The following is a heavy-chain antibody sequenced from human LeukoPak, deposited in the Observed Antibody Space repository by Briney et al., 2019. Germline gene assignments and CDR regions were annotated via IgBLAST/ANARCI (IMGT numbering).Heavy chain of an antibody. V-gene: IGHV4-59*01. Sequence: SETLSLTCTVSGGSINDYYWSWIRQSPGKGLEWIGYIYYTGRTKYNPSVQSRVTISVDTSKNQFSLNLRSVTSADTAVYYCAREDAQEGTNAFDIWGQGTMVTVSS. CDR1: GGSINDYY. D-gene: IGHD2-2*01. CDR2: IYYTGRT. J-gene: IGHJ3*02. CDR3: AREDAQEGTNAFDI.